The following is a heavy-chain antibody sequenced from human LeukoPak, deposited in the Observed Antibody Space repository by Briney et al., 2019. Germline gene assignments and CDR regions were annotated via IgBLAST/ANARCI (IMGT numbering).Heavy chain of an antibody. V-gene: IGHV3-7*01. CDR3: ARGNGFIIDY. D-gene: IGHD2-8*01. Sequence: GGSLRLSCAASGFTLSSNWMNWVRQAPGKGLEWVAIIKQDGSEKYYVDSVKGRFTISRDNAKNSLYLQVNSLRAEDTAVYYCARGNGFIIDYWGQGTLVTVSS. J-gene: IGHJ4*02. CDR2: IKQDGSEK. CDR1: GFTLSSNW.